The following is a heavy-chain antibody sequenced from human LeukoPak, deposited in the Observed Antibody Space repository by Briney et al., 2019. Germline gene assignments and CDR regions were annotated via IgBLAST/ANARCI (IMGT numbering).Heavy chain of an antibody. D-gene: IGHD3-22*01. J-gene: IGHJ4*02. V-gene: IGHV5-51*01. Sequence: GESLKISCKGSGYSFTSYWIGWVRQMPGKGLEWMGIIYPGDSDTRYSPSFQGQVTISADKSISTAYLQWSSLKASDTAMYYCARTPASYYYDSSGLYYFDYWGQGTLVTVSS. CDR1: GYSFTSYW. CDR3: ARTPASYYYDSSGLYYFDY. CDR2: IYPGDSDT.